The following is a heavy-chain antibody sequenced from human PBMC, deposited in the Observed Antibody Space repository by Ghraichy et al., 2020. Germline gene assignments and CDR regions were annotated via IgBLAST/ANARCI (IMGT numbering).Heavy chain of an antibody. D-gene: IGHD2-15*01. J-gene: IGHJ3*02. CDR1: GGSVSSGSYY. Sequence: SQTLSLTCTVSGGSVSSGSYYWSWIRQPPGKGLEWIGYIYYSGSTNYNPSLKSRVTISVDTSKNQFSLKLSSVTAADTAVYYCASESIVVVAATDAFDIWGKGTMVTVSS. CDR3: ASESIVVVAATDAFDI. CDR2: IYYSGST. V-gene: IGHV4-61*01.